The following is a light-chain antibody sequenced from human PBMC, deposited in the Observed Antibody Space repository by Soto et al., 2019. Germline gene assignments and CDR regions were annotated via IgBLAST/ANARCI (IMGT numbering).Light chain of an antibody. Sequence: EIVLTQSPATLSLSPVERATLPCSASQTITTYLAWYQQKPGQPPRLLIYGASNRATGIPARFSGSGSGTDFTLTINNLEPEDFAVYYCQQRSNWPANFGQGTRLEIK. CDR3: QQRSNWPAN. J-gene: IGKJ5*01. V-gene: IGKV3-11*01. CDR1: QTITTY. CDR2: GAS.